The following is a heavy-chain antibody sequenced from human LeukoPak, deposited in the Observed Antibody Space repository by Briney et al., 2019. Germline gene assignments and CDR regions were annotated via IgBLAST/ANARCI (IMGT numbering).Heavy chain of an antibody. CDR3: ARDTDWSFDY. Sequence: PGGSLSLSCAASGFTFSGYSMNWVRQAPGKGPEWISYINNDRSSIADSVKGRFIISRDTAENSLFLQMNSLRVEDTALYYCARDTDWSFDYWGQGILVTVSS. D-gene: IGHD2-21*01. J-gene: IGHJ4*02. V-gene: IGHV3-48*01. CDR2: INNDRSS. CDR1: GFTFSGYS.